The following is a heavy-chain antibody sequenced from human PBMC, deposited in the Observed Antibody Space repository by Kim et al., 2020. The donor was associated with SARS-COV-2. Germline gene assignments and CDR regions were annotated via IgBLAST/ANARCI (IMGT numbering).Heavy chain of an antibody. CDR3: ASPGPWFGEFYYYYYGMDV. J-gene: IGHJ6*02. CDR2: INTNTGNP. Sequence: ASVKVSCKASGYTFTSYAMNWVRQAPGQGLEWMGWINTNTGNPTYAQGFTGRFVFSLDTSVSTAYLQISSLKAEDTAVYYCASPGPWFGEFYYYYYGMDVWGQGTTVTVSS. D-gene: IGHD3-10*01. CDR1: GYTFTSYA. V-gene: IGHV7-4-1*02.